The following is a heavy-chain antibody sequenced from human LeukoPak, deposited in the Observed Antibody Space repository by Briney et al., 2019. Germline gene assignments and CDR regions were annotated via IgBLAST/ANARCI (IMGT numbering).Heavy chain of an antibody. Sequence: ASVKVSCKASGYTFTSYYMHWVRQAPGQGLEWMGIINPSGGSTSYAQKFQGRVTMTRDTSTSTVYMELSSLRSDDTAVYYCARDRCTNGVCYYNWFDPWGQGTLVTVSS. V-gene: IGHV1-46*01. CDR3: ARDRCTNGVCYYNWFDP. D-gene: IGHD2-8*01. CDR2: INPSGGST. CDR1: GYTFTSYY. J-gene: IGHJ5*02.